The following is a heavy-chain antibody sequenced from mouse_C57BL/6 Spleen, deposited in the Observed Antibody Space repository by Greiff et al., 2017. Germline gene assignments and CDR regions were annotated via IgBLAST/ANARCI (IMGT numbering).Heavy chain of an antibody. V-gene: IGHV5-15*01. CDR2: ISNLAYSI. CDR3: ARSNYYGSSGYFDY. J-gene: IGHJ2*01. D-gene: IGHD1-1*01. CDR1: GFTFSDYG. Sequence: DVMLVESGGGLVQPGGSLKLSCAASGFTFSDYGMAWVRQAPRKGPEWVAFISNLAYSIYYADTVTGRFTISRENAKNTLYLEMSSLRSEDTAMYYCARSNYYGSSGYFDYWGQGTTLTVSS.